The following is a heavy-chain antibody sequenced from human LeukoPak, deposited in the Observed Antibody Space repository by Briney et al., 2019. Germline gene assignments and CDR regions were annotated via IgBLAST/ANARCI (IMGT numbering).Heavy chain of an antibody. V-gene: IGHV1-2*02. CDR2: INPHSGGT. Sequence: GASVKVSCKASGNTFTENYIHWVRQAPGQGLEWMGWINPHSGGTDSAQRFQGRVTLTRDTSISTAYMELRRLRSDDTAVYYCARDRNWGNLGGDAFDIWGQGTLVTVSS. J-gene: IGHJ3*02. D-gene: IGHD7-27*01. CDR3: ARDRNWGNLGGDAFDI. CDR1: GNTFTENY.